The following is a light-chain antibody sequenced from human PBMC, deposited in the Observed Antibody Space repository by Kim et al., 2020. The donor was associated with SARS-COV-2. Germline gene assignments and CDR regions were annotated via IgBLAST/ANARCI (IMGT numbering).Light chain of an antibody. J-gene: IGKJ2*01. CDR3: EQYGSAPPYT. CDR2: GAS. Sequence: PGERAHPPVSASQGVSSSDLAGSQQNPGHAPSLRIYGASRRATGLTDRFSGSGSGTDFTLPISRLEPEVFAVYHCEQYGSAPPYTFGQGKKLEI. V-gene: IGKV3-20*01. CDR1: QGVSSSD.